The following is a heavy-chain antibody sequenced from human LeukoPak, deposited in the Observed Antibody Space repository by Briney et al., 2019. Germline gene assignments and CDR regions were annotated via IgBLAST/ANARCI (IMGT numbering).Heavy chain of an antibody. V-gene: IGHV3-74*01. Sequence: GGSLRLSCAASRFTFSSYWMHWVRQAPGKGLVWVSRINSDGRSTNYADSVKGRFTISRDNAKNTLYLQMNSLRAEDTAVYYCARGADSGYSSDNWGQGTLVSVSS. CDR1: RFTFSSYW. CDR3: ARGADSGYSSDN. D-gene: IGHD3-9*01. J-gene: IGHJ4*02. CDR2: INSDGRST.